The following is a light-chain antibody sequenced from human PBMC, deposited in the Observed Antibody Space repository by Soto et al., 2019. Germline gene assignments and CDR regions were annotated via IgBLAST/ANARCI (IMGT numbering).Light chain of an antibody. CDR2: SSN. CDR3: AAWDDSLNGPV. Sequence: QPVLTQSPSASGTPGQRVTISCSGSSSNIGSNTVNWYQHLPGTAPNLLIYSSNQRPSGVPDRFSGSKSGTSASLAISGLQSEDEADYYCAAWDDSLNGPVFGGGTKLTVL. CDR1: SSNIGSNT. V-gene: IGLV1-44*01. J-gene: IGLJ3*02.